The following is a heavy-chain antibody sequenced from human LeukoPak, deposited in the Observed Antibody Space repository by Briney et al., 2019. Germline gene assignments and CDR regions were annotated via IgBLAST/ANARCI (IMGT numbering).Heavy chain of an antibody. J-gene: IGHJ4*02. CDR1: GGSFSGYY. CDR2: INHSGST. V-gene: IGHV4-34*01. CDR3: ARRTHSRFDY. D-gene: IGHD1-7*01. Sequence: SGTLSLTCAVYGGSFSGYYWSWIRQPPGKGLEWIGEINHSGSTNYNPSLMSRATISVDTSKNQFSLKLSSVTAADTAVYYCARRTHSRFDYWGQGTLVTVSS.